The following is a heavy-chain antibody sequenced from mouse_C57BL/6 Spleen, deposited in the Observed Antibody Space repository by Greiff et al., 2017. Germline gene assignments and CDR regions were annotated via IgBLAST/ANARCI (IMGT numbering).Heavy chain of an antibody. J-gene: IGHJ4*01. CDR3: AREDYYDYDEGTMDY. Sequence: QVQLKQSGPELVKPGASVKISCKASGYAFSSSWMNWVKQRPGKGLEWIGRLYPGDGDTNYNGKFKGKATLTADKSSSTAYMQLSSLTSEDSAVYFCAREDYYDYDEGTMDYWGQGTSVTVSS. D-gene: IGHD2-4*01. CDR2: LYPGDGDT. CDR1: GYAFSSSW. V-gene: IGHV1-82*01.